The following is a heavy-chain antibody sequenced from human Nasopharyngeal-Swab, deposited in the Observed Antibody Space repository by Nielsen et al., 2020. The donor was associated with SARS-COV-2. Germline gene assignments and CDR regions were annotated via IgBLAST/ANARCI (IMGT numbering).Heavy chain of an antibody. V-gene: IGHV3-7*03. J-gene: IGHJ6*02. CDR1: GFTFNSYW. D-gene: IGHD6-19*01. Sequence: GGSLRLSCEASGFTFNSYWMSWVRQAPGKGLEWVANIKQDGSDKYHVDSVKGRFTISRDNAKNSLYLQMNSLRAEDSAVYYCARDVRIAVAGYYYYYGMDVWGQGTTVTVSS. CDR3: ARDVRIAVAGYYYYYGMDV. CDR2: IKQDGSDK.